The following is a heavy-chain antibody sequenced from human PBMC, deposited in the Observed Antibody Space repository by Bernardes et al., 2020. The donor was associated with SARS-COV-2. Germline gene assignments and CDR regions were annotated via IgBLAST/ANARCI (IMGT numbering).Heavy chain of an antibody. CDR3: AREEMATIFGAWGY. V-gene: IGHV6-1*01. J-gene: IGHJ4*02. CDR1: GDSVSSSSAG. Sequence: SLPCAISGDSVSSSSAGWHWIRQSPSRGLEWLGGTYYRSKWYSDYEVSVKSRITINPDTSKNQFSLHLNSVTPEDTAVYYCAREEMATIFGAWGYWGQGTLVTVSS. CDR2: TYYRSKWYS. D-gene: IGHD3-10*02.